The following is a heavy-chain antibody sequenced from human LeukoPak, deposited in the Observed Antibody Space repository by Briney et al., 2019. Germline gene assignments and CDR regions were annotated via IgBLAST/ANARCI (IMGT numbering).Heavy chain of an antibody. J-gene: IGHJ4*02. V-gene: IGHV3-66*01. D-gene: IGHD4-17*01. CDR1: GFTVSSNY. Sequence: GGSLRLSCAASGFTVSSNYMSWVRQAAGKGLEWVSGIYSGGSTYYADSVKGRFTISRDNSKNTLYLQMNSLRAEDTAVYYCAGFMTTVTLENFDYWGQGTLVTVSS. CDR3: AGFMTTVTLENFDY. CDR2: IYSGGST.